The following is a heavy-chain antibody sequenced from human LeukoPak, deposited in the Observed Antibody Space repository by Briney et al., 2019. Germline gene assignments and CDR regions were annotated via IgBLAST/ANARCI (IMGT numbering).Heavy chain of an antibody. CDR2: INTNNGNT. Sequence: ASVKVSCKASGYTFTSYYLYWVRQAPGQGLEWMGWINTNNGNTNYAQNLQGRVTMTTDTSTSTAYMELRSLRSDDTAVYFCARDLTGSRCRGGSCYFMFGYWGQGTLVTVSS. J-gene: IGHJ4*02. D-gene: IGHD2-15*01. CDR1: GYTFTSYY. CDR3: ARDLTGSRCRGGSCYFMFGY. V-gene: IGHV1-18*04.